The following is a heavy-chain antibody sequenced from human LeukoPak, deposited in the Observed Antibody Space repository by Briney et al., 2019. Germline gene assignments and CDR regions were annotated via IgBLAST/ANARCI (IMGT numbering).Heavy chain of an antibody. D-gene: IGHD5-24*01. CDR2: ISAYNGNT. CDR3: ARILEMATINDY. CDR1: GYTFTSYG. V-gene: IGHV1-18*01. Sequence: ASVKVSCKASGYTFTSYGISWVRQAPGQGLEWMGWISAYNGNTNYAQKLQGRVTMTTDTSTSTAYMELRSLRADDTAVYYCARILEMATINDYWGQGTLVTVSS. J-gene: IGHJ4*02.